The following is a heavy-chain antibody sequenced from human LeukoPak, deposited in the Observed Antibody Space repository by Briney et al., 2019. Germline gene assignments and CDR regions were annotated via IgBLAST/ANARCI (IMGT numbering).Heavy chain of an antibody. D-gene: IGHD2-2*01. J-gene: IGHJ4*02. CDR3: ASGTTDIVVVPATLRNYYFDY. CDR2: INPNSGGT. Sequence: GASVKVSCKASGYTFTGYYMHWVRQAPGQGLEWMGWINPNSGGTNYAQKFQGRVTMTRDTSISIAYMELSRLRSDDTAVYYCASGTTDIVVVPATLRNYYFDYWGQGTLVTVSS. V-gene: IGHV1-2*02. CDR1: GYTFTGYY.